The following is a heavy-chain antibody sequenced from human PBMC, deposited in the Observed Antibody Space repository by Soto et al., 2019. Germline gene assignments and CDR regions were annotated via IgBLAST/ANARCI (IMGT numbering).Heavy chain of an antibody. CDR3: ARNSGYTITPFDY. CDR1: GGSIISYY. CDR2: IYYSGST. V-gene: IGHV4-59*01. D-gene: IGHD5-12*01. Sequence: PSETLSLTCTLSGGSIISYYWSWIRQPPGKGLEWIGYIYYSGSTNYNPSLKSRVTISVDTSKNQFSLKLSSVTAADTAVYYCARNSGYTITPFDYWGQGTLVTVSS. J-gene: IGHJ4*02.